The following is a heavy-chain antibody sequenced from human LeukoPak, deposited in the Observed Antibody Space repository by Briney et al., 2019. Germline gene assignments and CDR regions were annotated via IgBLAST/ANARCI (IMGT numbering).Heavy chain of an antibody. J-gene: IGHJ4*02. D-gene: IGHD3-10*01. CDR2: IYPGDSDT. Sequence: GESLKISCKGSGYTFTNNWIGWVRQMPGKGLEWMGIIYPGDSDTRYSPSFEGQVTISVDKSISTAYVQWSSLKASDTAMYYCARQTRDGSGSRGYSFDFWGQGTLVTVSS. CDR3: ARQTRDGSGSRGYSFDF. V-gene: IGHV5-51*01. CDR1: GYTFTNNW.